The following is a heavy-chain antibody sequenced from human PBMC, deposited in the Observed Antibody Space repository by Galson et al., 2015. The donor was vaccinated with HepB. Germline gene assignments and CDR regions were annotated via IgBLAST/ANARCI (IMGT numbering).Heavy chain of an antibody. CDR2: ISGGGGST. D-gene: IGHD1-26*01. V-gene: IGHV3-23*01. CDR1: GFTFKTFA. J-gene: IGHJ4*02. CDR3: AMVSWGAPLLPQDS. Sequence: SLRLSCAASGFTFKTFAMSWVRQAPGKGLEWVSGISGGGGSTDYADSVKGRFTISRDNSKNTLHLQMNSLRVEDTAVYFCAMVSWGAPLLPQDSWGQGTLVTVSS.